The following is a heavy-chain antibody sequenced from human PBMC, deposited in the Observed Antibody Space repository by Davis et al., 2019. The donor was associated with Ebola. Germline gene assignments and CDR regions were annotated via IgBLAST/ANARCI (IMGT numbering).Heavy chain of an antibody. Sequence: PSETLSLTCTVSGGSVSSGSYYWSWIRQPPGKGLEWIGYIYYSGSTYYNPSLKSRVTISVDTSKNQFSLKLSSVTAADTAVYYCARTPVVTGMEEDWGQGTLVTVSS. CDR1: GGSVSSGSYY. J-gene: IGHJ4*02. D-gene: IGHD1-20*01. CDR2: IYYSGST. V-gene: IGHV4-31*03. CDR3: ARTPVVTGMEED.